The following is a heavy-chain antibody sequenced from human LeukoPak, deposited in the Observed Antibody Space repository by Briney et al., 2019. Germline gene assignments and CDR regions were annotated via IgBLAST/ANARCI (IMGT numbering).Heavy chain of an antibody. J-gene: IGHJ4*02. CDR3: VRDPNALDY. CDR1: GFTFSSYS. Sequence: GGSLRLSCAASGFTFSSYSMNWVRQAPGKGLEWVSYITSSSSTTYYADSVKGRFTISRDNAKNSLYLHMNSLRAEDAAVYYCVRDPNALDYWGQGTLVTVSS. V-gene: IGHV3-48*01. CDR2: ITSSSSTT.